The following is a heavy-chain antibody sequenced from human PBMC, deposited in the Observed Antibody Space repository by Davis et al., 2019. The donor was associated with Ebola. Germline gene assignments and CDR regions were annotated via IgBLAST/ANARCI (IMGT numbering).Heavy chain of an antibody. CDR2: IYPGDSDT. CDR3: ARLRSYYYYYYGMDV. CDR1: GYSFTSYW. D-gene: IGHD3-10*01. V-gene: IGHV5-51*01. Sequence: GGSLRLSCKGSGYSFTSYWIGWVRQMPGKGLEWMGIIYPGDSDTRYSPSFQGQVTISADKSISTAYLQWSSLKASDTAMYYCARLRSYYYYYYGMDVWGQGTTVTVSS. J-gene: IGHJ6*02.